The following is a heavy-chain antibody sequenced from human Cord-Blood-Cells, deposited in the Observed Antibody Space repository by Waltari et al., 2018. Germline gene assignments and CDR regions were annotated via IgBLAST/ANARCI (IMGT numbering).Heavy chain of an antibody. V-gene: IGHV1-2*04. CDR3: ARARADGDYYYFDY. CDR1: GYTFTGYY. Sequence: QVQLVQSGAEVKKPGASVKVSCKASGYTFTGYYMHWVRPAPGQGLEWMGWINPNSGGTNYAQKFQGWVTMTRDTSISTAYMELSRLRSDDTAVYYCARARADGDYYYFDYWGQGTLVTVSS. CDR2: INPNSGGT. J-gene: IGHJ4*02. D-gene: IGHD4-17*01.